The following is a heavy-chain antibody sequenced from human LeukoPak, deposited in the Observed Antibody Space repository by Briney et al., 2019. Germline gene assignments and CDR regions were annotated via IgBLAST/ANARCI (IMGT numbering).Heavy chain of an antibody. CDR2: ISSSSSYI. J-gene: IGHJ4*02. CDR1: GFTFSSYS. CDR3: ASDLSGEYYFDY. D-gene: IGHD4-17*01. Sequence: VGSLRLSCAASGFTFSSYSMNWVRQAPGKGLEWVSSISSSSSYIYYADSVKGRFTISRDNAKNSLYLQMNSLRAEDTAVYYCASDLSGEYYFDYWGQGTLVTVSS. V-gene: IGHV3-21*01.